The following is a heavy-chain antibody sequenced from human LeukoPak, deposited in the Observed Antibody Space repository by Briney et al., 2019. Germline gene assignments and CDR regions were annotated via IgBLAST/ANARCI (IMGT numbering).Heavy chain of an antibody. CDR2: IYTSGST. D-gene: IGHD5-18*01. V-gene: IGHV4-4*07. J-gene: IGHJ6*02. CDR3: ASGYSYGEYYYYGMDV. CDR1: GGSISSYY. Sequence: SETLSLTCTVSGGSISSYYWSWIRHPAGKGLEWIGRIYTSGSTNYNPSLKSRVTMSVDTSKNQFSLKLSSVTAADTAVYYCASGYSYGEYYYYGMDVWGQGTTVTVSS.